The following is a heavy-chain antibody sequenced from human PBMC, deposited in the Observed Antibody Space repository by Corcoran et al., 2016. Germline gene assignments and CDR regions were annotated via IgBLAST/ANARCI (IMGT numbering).Heavy chain of an antibody. V-gene: IGHV1-69*01. CDR3: AILDSGKWDHDAFDI. J-gene: IGHJ3*02. CDR1: GDTFSSYA. Sequence: QVQLVQSGAEVKKPGSSVKVSCKASGDTFSSYAISWVRQAPGQGLEWMGGIIHMYGTANYAKKFQGRVTITADDSTSTAYMELSSLRAEDTAVYYCAILDSGKWDHDAFDIWGQGTMVTVSS. CDR2: IIHMYGTA. D-gene: IGHD2-15*01.